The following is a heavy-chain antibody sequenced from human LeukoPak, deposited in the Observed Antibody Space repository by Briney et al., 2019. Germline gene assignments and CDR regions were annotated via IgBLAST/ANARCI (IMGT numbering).Heavy chain of an antibody. J-gene: IGHJ4*02. CDR3: VTLDPYDFWSGYYPADY. CDR1: GFTFSSYA. CDR2: ISGSGGST. D-gene: IGHD3-3*01. V-gene: IGHV3-23*01. Sequence: GGSLRLSCAASGFTFSSYAMSWVRQAPGKGLEWVSAISGSGGSTYYADSVKGRFTISRDNSKNTLYLQMNSLRAEDTAVYYCVTLDPYDFWSGYYPADYWGQGTLVTVSS.